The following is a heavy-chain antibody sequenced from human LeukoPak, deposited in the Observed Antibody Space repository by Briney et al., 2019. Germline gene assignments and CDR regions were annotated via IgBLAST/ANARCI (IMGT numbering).Heavy chain of an antibody. CDR3: ARDSFAGYDSSGYSSYDY. V-gene: IGHV3-21*01. J-gene: IGHJ4*02. Sequence: GSLRLSCAASGFSFSDYSMNWVRQAPGKGLEWVSFISSYSTYIYYADSLKGRFTISRDNAKNSLYLQMNSLRAEDTAVYYCARDSFAGYDSSGYSSYDYWGQGTLVTVSS. D-gene: IGHD3-22*01. CDR1: GFSFSDYS. CDR2: ISSYSTYI.